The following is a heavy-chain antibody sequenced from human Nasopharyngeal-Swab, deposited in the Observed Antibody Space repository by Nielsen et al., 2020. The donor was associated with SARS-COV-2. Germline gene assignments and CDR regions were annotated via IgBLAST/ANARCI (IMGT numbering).Heavy chain of an antibody. D-gene: IGHD3-3*01. V-gene: IGHV4-30-2*01. CDR3: ARANRSGIFGVVLNFDY. CDR2: IYHSGST. CDR1: GGSISSGDYS. J-gene: IGHJ4*02. Sequence: SETLSLTCTVSGGSISSGDYSWSWIRQPPGKGLEWIGYIYHSGSTYYNPSLKSRVTISVDRSKNQFSLKLSSVTAADTAVYYCARANRSGIFGVVLNFDYWGQGTLVTVSS.